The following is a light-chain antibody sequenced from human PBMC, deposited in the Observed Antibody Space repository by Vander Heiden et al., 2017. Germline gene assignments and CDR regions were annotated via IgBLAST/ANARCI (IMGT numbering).Light chain of an antibody. J-gene: IGKJ1*01. CDR2: GAS. CDR3: QQYNDWPRT. CDR1: QSVSSD. V-gene: IGKV3-15*01. Sequence: EIVMTLSPATLSVSPGERATLSCRASQSVSSDLAWYQQNPGQAPRLLIYGASTRATGIPARFGGSGSGTEFTLTISSLQSEDFAVYYCQQYNDWPRTFGLGTKVEIQ.